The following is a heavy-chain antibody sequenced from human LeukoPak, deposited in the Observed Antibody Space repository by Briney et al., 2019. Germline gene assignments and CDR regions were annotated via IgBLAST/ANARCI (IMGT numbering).Heavy chain of an antibody. V-gene: IGHV1-18*01. CDR1: EYTFTSYD. J-gene: IGHJ4*02. CDR3: ARGSGTYKGDPIDY. D-gene: IGHD1-26*01. Sequence: ASVKVSCKASEYTFTSYDINWVRQATGQGLEWMGWISAYNGDTNYAQKFQGRVTMTTDTSTSTTYMELRSLRSDDTAVYYCARGSGTYKGDPIDYGGQGPLVTVSP. CDR2: ISAYNGDT.